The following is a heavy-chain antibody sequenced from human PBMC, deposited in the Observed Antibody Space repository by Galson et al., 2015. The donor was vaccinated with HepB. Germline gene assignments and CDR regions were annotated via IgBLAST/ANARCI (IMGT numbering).Heavy chain of an antibody. D-gene: IGHD3-10*01. CDR1: GFSLSTSGVG. CDR2: IYWDDDK. Sequence: PALVKPTQTLTLTCTFSGFSLSTSGVGVGWIRQPPGKALEWLALIYWDDDKRYSPSLKSRLTITKDTSKNQVVLTMTNMDSVDTATYYCAHRRWYYGSGSAGTFDYWGQGTLVTVSS. V-gene: IGHV2-5*02. CDR3: AHRRWYYGSGSAGTFDY. J-gene: IGHJ4*02.